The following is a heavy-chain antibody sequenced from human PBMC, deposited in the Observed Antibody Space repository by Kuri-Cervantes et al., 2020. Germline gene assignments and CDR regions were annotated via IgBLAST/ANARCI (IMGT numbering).Heavy chain of an antibody. CDR3: ARQYYDFWSGYYYYGMDV. CDR1: GFSLSTSGVG. V-gene: IGHV2-5*01. Sequence: SGPTLVKPTQTLTLTCTFSGFSLSTSGVGVGWIRQPPGKALEWLALICWNDDKRYSPSLKSRLTITKDTSKNQVVLTMTNMDPVDTATYYCARQYYDFWSGYYYYGMDVWGQGTTVTVSS. CDR2: ICWNDDK. J-gene: IGHJ6*02. D-gene: IGHD3-3*01.